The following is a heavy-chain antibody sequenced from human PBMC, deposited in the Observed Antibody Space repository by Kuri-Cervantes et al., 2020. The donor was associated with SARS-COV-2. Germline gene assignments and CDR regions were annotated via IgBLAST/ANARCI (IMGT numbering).Heavy chain of an antibody. V-gene: IGHV3-21*01. CDR2: ISSGSEYI. D-gene: IGHD2-8*02. J-gene: IGHJ4*02. CDR1: GFTFSDYS. CDR3: ARFETGVSTTGTEN. Sequence: GGSLRLSCAASGFTFSDYSMNWVRQAPGKGLEWVSSISSGSEYILYADSAKGRFTISRDNAKNSLFLQMNSLRADDTAIYYCARFETGVSTTGTENWGQGTLVTVSS.